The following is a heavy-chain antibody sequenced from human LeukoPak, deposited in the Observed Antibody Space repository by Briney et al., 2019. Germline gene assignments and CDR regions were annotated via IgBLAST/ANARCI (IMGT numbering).Heavy chain of an antibody. CDR3: AKVDGYNSGWYDS. CDR1: GFTLSNYW. J-gene: IGHJ5*01. CDR2: MNSGGSDI. V-gene: IGHV3-74*01. D-gene: IGHD6-19*01. Sequence: GGSLRLSCAASGFTLSNYWMHWVRQAPGKGLVWLSRMNSGGSDISYADSVKGRFTISRDNAKNSLYLQMDILKPEDTAFYYCAKVDGYNSGWYDSWGQGTLVTVSS.